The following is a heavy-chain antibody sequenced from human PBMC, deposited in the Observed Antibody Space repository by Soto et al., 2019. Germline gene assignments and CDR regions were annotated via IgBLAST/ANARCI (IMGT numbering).Heavy chain of an antibody. CDR3: AKAPAVAGTSYFQH. D-gene: IGHD6-19*01. Sequence: GGSLRLSCAASGFTFDDYAMHWVRQAPGKGLEWVSLISWDGGSTYYADSVKGRFTISRDNSKNSLYLQMNSLRAEDTALYYCAKAPAVAGTSYFQHWGQGTLVTGSS. J-gene: IGHJ1*01. CDR2: ISWDGGST. V-gene: IGHV3-43D*04. CDR1: GFTFDDYA.